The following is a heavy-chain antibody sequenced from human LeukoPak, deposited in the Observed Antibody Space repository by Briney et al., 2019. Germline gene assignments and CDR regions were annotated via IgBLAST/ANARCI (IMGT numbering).Heavy chain of an antibody. CDR2: ISGTGANT. CDR1: GFTFSSYG. CDR3: AKRRYDTSSLDWFDP. J-gene: IGHJ5*02. Sequence: GGSLRLSCAASGFTFSSYGMSWARQAPGKGLEWVSTISGTGANTYYADSVKGRFTISRDNSKRTLYLQMNSLRVEDAAVYYCAKRRYDTSSLDWFDPWGQGTLVTVSS. V-gene: IGHV3-23*01. D-gene: IGHD6-13*01.